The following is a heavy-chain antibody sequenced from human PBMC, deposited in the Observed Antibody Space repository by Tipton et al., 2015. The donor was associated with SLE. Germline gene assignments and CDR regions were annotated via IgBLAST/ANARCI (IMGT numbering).Heavy chain of an antibody. J-gene: IGHJ4*02. D-gene: IGHD2-15*01. V-gene: IGHV3-30*02. CDR3: AGISRFTLVVPC. CDR2: IRYDGSNK. Sequence: GSLRLSCAASGFTFSSYGMHWVRQAPGKGLEWVAFIRYDGSNKYYADSVKGRFTISRDNSKNTLYLQMNSLRVEDTAVYYCAGISRFTLVVPCWGQGTLVTVSS. CDR1: GFTFSSYG.